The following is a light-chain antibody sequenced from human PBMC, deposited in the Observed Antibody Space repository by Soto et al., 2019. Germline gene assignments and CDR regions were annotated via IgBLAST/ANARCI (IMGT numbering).Light chain of an antibody. CDR2: WAS. Sequence: DIVMTQSPDSLAVSLGERATINCKSSQSVLYSSNNKNNLAWYQLKSGQPPKLLIYWASTRESGVPDRFSGSGSGTDFTLTISSLQAEDVAVYYCQQYYSTPWTFGQGTKVEIK. J-gene: IGKJ1*01. CDR1: QSVLYSSNNKNN. V-gene: IGKV4-1*01. CDR3: QQYYSTPWT.